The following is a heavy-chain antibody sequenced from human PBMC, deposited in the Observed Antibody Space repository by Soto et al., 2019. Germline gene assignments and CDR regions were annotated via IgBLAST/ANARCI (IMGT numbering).Heavy chain of an antibody. CDR2: IIPIFGTA. CDR3: ARDSGVYCGGDCSQGPLDY. V-gene: IGHV1-69*01. Sequence: QVQLVQSGAEVKKPGSSVKVSCKASGGTFSSYAISWVRQAPGQGLEWMGGIIPIFGTANYAQKFQGRVTITADESTSTAYMELSSLRSEDTAVYYCARDSGVYCGGDCSQGPLDYWGQGTLVTVSS. J-gene: IGHJ4*02. D-gene: IGHD2-21*02. CDR1: GGTFSSYA.